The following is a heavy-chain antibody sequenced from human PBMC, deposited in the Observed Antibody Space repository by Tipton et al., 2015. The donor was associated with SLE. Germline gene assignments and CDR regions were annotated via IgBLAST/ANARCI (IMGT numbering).Heavy chain of an antibody. Sequence: SLRLSCAASGFTVSSNYMSWVRQAPGKGLEWVSVIYSGGSTYYADSVKGRFTISRDNSKNTLYLQMNSLRAEDTAVYYCARDPRMGSHDSFYIWGQGTMGTVSS. CDR2: IYSGGST. D-gene: IGHD1-26*01. CDR3: ARDPRMGSHDSFYI. V-gene: IGHV3-66*02. CDR1: GFTVSSNY. J-gene: IGHJ3*02.